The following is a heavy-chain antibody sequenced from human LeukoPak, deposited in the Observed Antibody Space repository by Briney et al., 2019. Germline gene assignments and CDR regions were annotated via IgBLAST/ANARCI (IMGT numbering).Heavy chain of an antibody. J-gene: IGHJ4*02. CDR1: GFNFIDNS. V-gene: IGHV3-21*01. CDR2: ISSCNTYI. Sequence: GSLRLSCVGSGFNFIDNSMHWVRQAPGKGLEWVSSISSCNTYIHYRDSVEGRFTISRDNAKNSLFLQMNNLRADDTAVYFCARGYCSGTSCYMFDSWGQGTRVTVSS. D-gene: IGHD2-2*02. CDR3: ARGYCSGTSCYMFDS.